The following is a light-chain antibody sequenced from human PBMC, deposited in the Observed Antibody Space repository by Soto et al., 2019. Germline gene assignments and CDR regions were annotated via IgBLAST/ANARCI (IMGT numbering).Light chain of an antibody. CDR1: QNVSSSY. CDR3: QQYGSSPLT. V-gene: IGKV3-20*01. CDR2: GAS. J-gene: IGKJ4*01. Sequence: EIVLTQSPGTLSLPPGERATLSCRASQNVSSSYLAWYQQKPGQAPRLLIYGASSRATGIPDRFSGSGSGTDFTLTISRLEPEDFAVYYCQQYGSSPLTFGGGT.